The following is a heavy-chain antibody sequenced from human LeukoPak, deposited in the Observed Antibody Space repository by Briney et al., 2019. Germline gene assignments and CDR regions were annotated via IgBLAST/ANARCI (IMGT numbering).Heavy chain of an antibody. Sequence: SQTLSLTCAVSGGSISSGGYSWSWIRQPPGKGLEWIGYIYHSGSTYYNPPLKSRVTISVDRSKNQFSLKLSSMTAADTAVYYCARGTMVRGVIRWFDPWGQGTLVTVSS. CDR2: IYHSGST. CDR1: GGSISSGGYS. D-gene: IGHD3-10*01. V-gene: IGHV4-30-2*01. J-gene: IGHJ5*02. CDR3: ARGTMVRGVIRWFDP.